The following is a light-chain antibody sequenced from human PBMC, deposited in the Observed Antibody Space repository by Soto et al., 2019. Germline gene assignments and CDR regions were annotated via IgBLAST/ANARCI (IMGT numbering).Light chain of an antibody. V-gene: IGKV3-15*01. CDR1: QTVNNN. Sequence: EIVMTQSPATLSVSPGERATLSCRASQTVNNNLAWYQQKVGQAPRLLIYSTFNRATGVPARFSGSGSGTDSTLTISSLQSEDFAFHYCQQYNNWPLSFGGGTKVEIK. J-gene: IGKJ4*01. CDR3: QQYNNWPLS. CDR2: STF.